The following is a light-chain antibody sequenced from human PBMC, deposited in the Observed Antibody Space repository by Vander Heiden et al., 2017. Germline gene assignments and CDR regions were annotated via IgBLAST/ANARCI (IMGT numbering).Light chain of an antibody. Sequence: ELVFTQSPAPLSMSPGESATLSRRPSPSVRSYLSRYQPEPGQAPTLLSYDASNRATGIPARFSGSGSGTDFTLTISSREPEDFAVYYCQQRSNWPDTFGGGTKVEIK. V-gene: IGKV3-11*01. J-gene: IGKJ4*01. CDR1: PSVRSY. CDR3: QQRSNWPDT. CDR2: DAS.